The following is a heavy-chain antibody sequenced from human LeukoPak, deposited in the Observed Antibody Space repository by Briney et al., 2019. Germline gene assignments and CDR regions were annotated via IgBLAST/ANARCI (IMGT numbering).Heavy chain of an antibody. CDR2: IHFDGYSK. D-gene: IGHD6-19*01. CDR3: AKGRRGDSGWPFDY. V-gene: IGHV3-30*02. J-gene: IGHJ4*02. Sequence: GGSLRLSCAASGFTFSYYGMHWVRQAPGQGLEWVAYIHFDGYSKYYTDSVKGRFTISRDNSKNTLYLQMNSLRAEDTAVFYCAKGRRGDSGWPFDYWGQGTLVAVSS. CDR1: GFTFSYYG.